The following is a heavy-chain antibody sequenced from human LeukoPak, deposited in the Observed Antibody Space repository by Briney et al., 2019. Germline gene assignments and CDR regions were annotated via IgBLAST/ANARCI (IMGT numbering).Heavy chain of an antibody. CDR2: IYSGGST. Sequence: PGGSLRLSCATSGFTVSSNYMSWVRQAPGKGLEWVSVIYSGGSTYYADSVKGRFTISRDNSKNTLYLQMNSLRAEDTAVYYCARLEYYYDSSGYFEYFFDYWGQGTLVTVSS. V-gene: IGHV3-66*02. J-gene: IGHJ4*02. CDR1: GFTVSSNY. D-gene: IGHD3-22*01. CDR3: ARLEYYYDSSGYFEYFFDY.